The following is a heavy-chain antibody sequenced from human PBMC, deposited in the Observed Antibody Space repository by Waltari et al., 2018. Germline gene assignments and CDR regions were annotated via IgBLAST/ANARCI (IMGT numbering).Heavy chain of an antibody. J-gene: IGHJ4*02. CDR3: ARADYDFWSGYPEPFDY. Sequence: VQLQESGPGLVKPSETLSLTCTVSGYSISSGYYWGWIRQPPGKGLEWIGSIYHSGSTYYNPSLKSRVTISVDTSKNQFSLKLSSVTAADTAVYYCARADYDFWSGYPEPFDYWGQGTLVTVSS. CDR2: IYHSGST. D-gene: IGHD3-3*01. CDR1: GYSISSGYY. V-gene: IGHV4-38-2*02.